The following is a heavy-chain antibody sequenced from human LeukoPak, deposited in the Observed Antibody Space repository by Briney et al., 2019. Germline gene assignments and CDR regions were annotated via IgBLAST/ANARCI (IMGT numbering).Heavy chain of an antibody. J-gene: IGHJ4*02. CDR1: GFTFSSYP. Sequence: PGGSLRLSCAASGFTFSSYPMHWVRQAPGKGLEYVSAISSNGGSTYYANSVKGRFTISRDNSKNTLYLQMGSLRAEDMAVYYCARVSEWLVLDYWGQGTLVTVSS. CDR3: ARVSEWLVLDY. CDR2: ISSNGGST. D-gene: IGHD6-19*01. V-gene: IGHV3-64*01.